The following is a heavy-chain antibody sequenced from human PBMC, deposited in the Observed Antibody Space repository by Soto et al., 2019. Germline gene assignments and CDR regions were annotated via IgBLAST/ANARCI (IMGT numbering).Heavy chain of an antibody. CDR3: ARRSISGEWLPHNWFDS. J-gene: IGHJ5*01. D-gene: IGHD6-19*01. CDR2: IYYSGSA. V-gene: IGHV4-39*01. Sequence: PSETLSLTCTVSGGSISSSSYYWGWIRQPPGKGLEWIGSIYYSGSAYYNPSLKSRVTISVDTSKNQFSLKLSSVTAADTAVYYCARRSISGEWLPHNWFDSWGQGTLVPVSS. CDR1: GGSISSSSYY.